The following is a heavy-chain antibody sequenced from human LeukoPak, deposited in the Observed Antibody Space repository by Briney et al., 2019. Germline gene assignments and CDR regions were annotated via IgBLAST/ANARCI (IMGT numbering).Heavy chain of an antibody. D-gene: IGHD1-20*01. Sequence: GSLRLSCAASGFTFSSYEMNWVRQAPGKGLEWVSYISSSGSTIYYADSVKGRFTTSRDNAKNSLYLQMNSLRAEDTAVYYCARDPPFIIGTTFFDYWGQGTLVAVSS. CDR2: ISSSGSTI. V-gene: IGHV3-48*03. CDR3: ARDPPFIIGTTFFDY. J-gene: IGHJ4*02. CDR1: GFTFSSYE.